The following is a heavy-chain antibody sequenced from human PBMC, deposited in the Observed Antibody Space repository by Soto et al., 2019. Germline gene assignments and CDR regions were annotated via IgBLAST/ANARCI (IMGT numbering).Heavy chain of an antibody. CDR3: ARLRDSSGLDAFDI. D-gene: IGHD3-22*01. CDR2: IKQDGSEK. V-gene: IGHV3-7*04. CDR1: GFTFSSYW. Sequence: PGGSLRLSCAASGFTFSSYWMSWVRQAPGKGLEWVANIKQDGSEKYYVDSVKGRFTISRDNAKSSLYLQMNSLRAEDTAVYYCARLRDSSGLDAFDIWGQGTMVTVSS. J-gene: IGHJ3*02.